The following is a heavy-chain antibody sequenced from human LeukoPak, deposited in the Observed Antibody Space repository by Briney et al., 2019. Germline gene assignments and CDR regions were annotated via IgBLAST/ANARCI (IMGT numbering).Heavy chain of an antibody. CDR1: GYTFTGYY. J-gene: IGHJ4*02. Sequence: ASVKVSCKASGYTFTGYYMHWVRQAPGQGLERMGWINPNSGGTNYAHKFQGRVTMTRDTSISTAYMELSRLRTDDTAVYYCARESGIVGAVDYWGQGTLVTVSS. D-gene: IGHD1-26*01. CDR3: ARESGIVGAVDY. CDR2: INPNSGGT. V-gene: IGHV1-2*02.